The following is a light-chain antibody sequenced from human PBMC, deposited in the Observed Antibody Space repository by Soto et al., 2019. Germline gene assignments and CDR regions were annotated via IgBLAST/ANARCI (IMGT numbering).Light chain of an antibody. CDR1: QSISSY. V-gene: IGKV1-39*01. Sequence: DIQLTQSPPSLSASLGDRVIITCRASQSISSYLTWYQQKPGKAPKLLIYTTSSMHSGVPARFSGGGSGTDFTLTISRLQPEDCATYYCQQSYDPPFTFGGGTKVDVK. CDR3: QQSYDPPFT. CDR2: TTS. J-gene: IGKJ4*02.